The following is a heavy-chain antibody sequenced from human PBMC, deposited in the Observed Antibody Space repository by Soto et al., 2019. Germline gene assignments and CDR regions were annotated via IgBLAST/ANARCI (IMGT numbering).Heavy chain of an antibody. CDR2: INTDGSTT. CDR3: ARGNLPIVVVPAAIDY. D-gene: IGHD2-2*01. J-gene: IGHJ4*02. CDR1: GFTFSSYW. V-gene: IGHV3-74*01. Sequence: EVQLVESGGGLVQPGGSLRLSCAASGFTFSSYWMHWVRQTPGKGLEWVSRINTDGSTTNYADSVKGRFTISRENAKNTLYLQMNGLRVEDTAVFYCARGNLPIVVVPAAIDYWGQGTQVTVSS.